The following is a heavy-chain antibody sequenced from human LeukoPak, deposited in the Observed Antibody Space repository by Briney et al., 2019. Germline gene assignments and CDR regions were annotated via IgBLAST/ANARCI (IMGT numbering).Heavy chain of an antibody. V-gene: IGHV4-38-2*02. CDR3: ARQVFSYLGLIVVVPAARWYFDL. CDR2: IYHSGNT. J-gene: IGHJ2*01. CDR1: GYSINNNYY. Sequence: SETLSLTCTVSGYSINNNYYWNWIRQPPGKGLEWIGSIYHSGNTYYNPSLKSRVTISVDTSKNQFSLKLSSVTAADTAVYYCARQVFSYLGLIVVVPAARWYFDLWGRGTLVTVSS. D-gene: IGHD2-2*01.